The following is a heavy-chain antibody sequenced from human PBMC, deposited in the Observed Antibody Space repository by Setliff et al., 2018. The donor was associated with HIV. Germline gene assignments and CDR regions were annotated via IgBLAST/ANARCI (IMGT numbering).Heavy chain of an antibody. CDR3: ARGFLEWLFWFDP. D-gene: IGHD3-3*01. CDR2: IYTSGST. V-gene: IGHV4-61*02. Sequence: PSETLSLTCTVSGGSISSGSYYWSWIRQPAGKGLEWIGRIYTSGSTNYNPSLESRVTISVDTSKNQFSLKLSSVTAADTAVYYCARGFLEWLFWFDPWGQGTLVTVSS. CDR1: GGSISSGSYY. J-gene: IGHJ5*02.